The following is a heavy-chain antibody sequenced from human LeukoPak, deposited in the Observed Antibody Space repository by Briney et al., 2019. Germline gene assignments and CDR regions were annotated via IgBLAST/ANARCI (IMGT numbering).Heavy chain of an antibody. CDR1: GYTFTSYY. J-gene: IGHJ4*02. V-gene: IGHV1-46*01. Sequence: ASVKVSCKASGYTFTSYYMHWVRQAPGQGLEWMGIINPSGGSTRYAQKFQGRVTMTRDTSTSTVYMELSSLRSEDTAVYYCAGDPCSTSCYRGFDYWGQGTLVTVSS. CDR3: AGDPCSTSCYRGFDY. D-gene: IGHD2-2*01. CDR2: INPSGGST.